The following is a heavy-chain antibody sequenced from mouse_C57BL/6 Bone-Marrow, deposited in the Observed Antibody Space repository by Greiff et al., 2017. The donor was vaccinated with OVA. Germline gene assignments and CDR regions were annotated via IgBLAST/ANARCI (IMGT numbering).Heavy chain of an antibody. Sequence: LQQSGAELASPGASVTLSCKASGYTFTDHIMNWVKKRPGQGLEWIGRIYPVSGETNYNQTFMGKATFSVDRSSSTVYMVLNSLTSEDPAVYYCGIFITTVVATGDWYFDVWGTGTTVTVSS. CDR1: GYTFTDHI. CDR3: GIFITTVVATGDWYFDV. CDR2: IYPVSGET. J-gene: IGHJ1*03. D-gene: IGHD1-1*01. V-gene: IGHV1-11*01.